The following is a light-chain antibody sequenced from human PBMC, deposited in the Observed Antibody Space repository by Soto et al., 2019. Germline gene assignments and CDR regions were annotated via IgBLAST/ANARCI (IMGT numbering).Light chain of an antibody. Sequence: QSVLTQPPSASGTPGQRVAISCSGSSSNIGSDTVNWYQQLPGTAPKLLIYSTNQRPSGVPDRFSGSKSGTSGSLAISGLQSEDEADYYCAAWDDSLNGVVFGGGTKVPS. CDR2: STN. V-gene: IGLV1-44*01. J-gene: IGLJ2*01. CDR3: AAWDDSLNGVV. CDR1: SSNIGSDT.